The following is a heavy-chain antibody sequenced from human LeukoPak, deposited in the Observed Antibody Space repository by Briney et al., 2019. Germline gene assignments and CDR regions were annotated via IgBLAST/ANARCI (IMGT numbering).Heavy chain of an antibody. CDR2: ISSSSSYI. J-gene: IGHJ4*02. CDR1: GFTFSSYS. Sequence: GGSLRLSCAASGFTFSSYSMNWVRQAPGKGLEWVSSISSSSSYIYYADSVKGRFTISRDNAKNSLYLQMNSLRAEDTAVYYCARDSCSAYGSGSYYSIRLFDYWGQGTLVTVSS. D-gene: IGHD3-10*01. CDR3: ARDSCSAYGSGSYYSIRLFDY. V-gene: IGHV3-21*01.